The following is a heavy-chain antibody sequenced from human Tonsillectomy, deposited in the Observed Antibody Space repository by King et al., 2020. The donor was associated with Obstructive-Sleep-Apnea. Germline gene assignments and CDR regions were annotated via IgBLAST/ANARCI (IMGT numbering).Heavy chain of an antibody. CDR3: ARWGGYSYGYDY. Sequence: VQLVQSGVEVKKPGESLKISCKGSGYTFISYWIGWVRQMPGKGLEWMGIIYLGDSNTKYSSSFQGQVTISADKSVSTAYLQWSSLKASDTATYYCARWGGYSYGYDYWGQGTQVTVSS. V-gene: IGHV5-51*01. J-gene: IGHJ4*02. D-gene: IGHD5-18*01. CDR2: IYLGDSNT. CDR1: GYTFISYW.